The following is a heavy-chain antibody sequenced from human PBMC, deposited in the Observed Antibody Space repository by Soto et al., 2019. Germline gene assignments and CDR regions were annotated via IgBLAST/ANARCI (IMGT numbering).Heavy chain of an antibody. V-gene: IGHV3-23*01. D-gene: IGHD4-17*01. Sequence: GGSVRLSCAASGFTFSSYAMSWVRQAPGKGLEWVSAISGSGGSTYYADSVKGRFTISRDNSKNTLYLQMNSLRAEDTAVYYCAKDPGPQSTVSDYWGQGTLVTVSS. CDR1: GFTFSSYA. J-gene: IGHJ4*02. CDR3: AKDPGPQSTVSDY. CDR2: ISGSGGST.